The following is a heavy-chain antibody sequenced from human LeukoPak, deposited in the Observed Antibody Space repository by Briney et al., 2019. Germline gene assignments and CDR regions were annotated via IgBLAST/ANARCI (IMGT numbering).Heavy chain of an antibody. Sequence: GGSLRLSCAASGFTFSSYSMNWVRQAPGKGLEWVSSISSSSSYIYYAGSVKGRFTISRDNAKNSLYLQMNSLRAEDTAVYYCARKEEQLWPYYYYGMDVWGQGTTVTVSS. CDR2: ISSSSSYI. CDR1: GFTFSSYS. D-gene: IGHD5-18*01. V-gene: IGHV3-21*01. CDR3: ARKEEQLWPYYYYGMDV. J-gene: IGHJ6*02.